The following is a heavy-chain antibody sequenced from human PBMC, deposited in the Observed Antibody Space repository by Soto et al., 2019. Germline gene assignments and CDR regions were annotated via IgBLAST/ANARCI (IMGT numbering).Heavy chain of an antibody. CDR2: IIPIFGTA. D-gene: IGHD6-19*01. J-gene: IGHJ4*02. CDR1: GGTFSSYA. CDR3: AREKGIAVAGTHYFDY. V-gene: IGHV1-69*13. Sequence: SVKVSCKASGGTFSSYAISWVRQAPGQGLEWMGGIIPIFGTANYAQKFQGRVTITADESTSTAYMELSSLRSEDTAVYYCAREKGIAVAGTHYFDYWGQGTLVTVSS.